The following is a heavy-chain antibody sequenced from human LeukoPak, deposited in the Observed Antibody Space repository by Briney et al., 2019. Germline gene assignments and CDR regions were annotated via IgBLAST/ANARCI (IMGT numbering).Heavy chain of an antibody. J-gene: IGHJ4*02. CDR2: ISSSGSTI. Sequence: PGGSLRLSCAASGFTFSDYYMSWIRQAPGKGLEWVSYISSSGSTIYYADSVKGRFTISRDNAKNSLYLQMNSLRVEDTALYYCARRAPSHDSDDWGQGTLVTVSS. CDR1: GFTFSDYY. V-gene: IGHV3-11*04. CDR3: ARRAPSHDSDD.